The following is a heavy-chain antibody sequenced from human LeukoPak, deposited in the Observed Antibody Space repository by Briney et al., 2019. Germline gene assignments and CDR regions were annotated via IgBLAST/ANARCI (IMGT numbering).Heavy chain of an antibody. CDR1: GFTFSNAW. Sequence: GGSLRLSCAASGFTFSNAWMSWVRQTPGKGLEWVGRIKSKTDGATTDYAAPVKGRFTISRDDSKNTLYLQMYSLKTEDTAVYYCTMGDFWSGYYPYYFDYWGQGTLVTVSS. D-gene: IGHD3-3*01. CDR3: TMGDFWSGYYPYYFDY. CDR2: IKSKTDGATT. J-gene: IGHJ4*02. V-gene: IGHV3-15*01.